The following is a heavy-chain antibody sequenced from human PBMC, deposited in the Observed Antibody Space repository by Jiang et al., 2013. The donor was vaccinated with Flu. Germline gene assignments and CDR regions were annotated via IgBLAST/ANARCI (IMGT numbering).Heavy chain of an antibody. CDR2: IYYSGST. CDR1: GGSISSSSYY. J-gene: IGHJ4*02. V-gene: IGHV4-39*01. CDR3: ARLPYSNYVDY. Sequence: GLVKPSETLSLTCTVSGGSISSSSYYWGWIRQPPGKGLEWIGSIYYSGSTYYNPSLKSRVTISVDTSKNQFSLKLSSVTAADTAVYYCARLPYSNYVDYWGQGTLVTVSS. D-gene: IGHD4-11*01.